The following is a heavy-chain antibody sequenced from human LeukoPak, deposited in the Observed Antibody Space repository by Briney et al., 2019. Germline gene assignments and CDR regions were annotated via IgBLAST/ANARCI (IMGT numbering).Heavy chain of an antibody. D-gene: IGHD2-2*01. CDR1: GLTFRLHA. CDR3: AKDSGGRNVVWGAFDI. V-gene: IGHV3-23*01. J-gene: IGHJ3*02. Sequence: GGSLRFSCAASGLTFRLHAMAWFRQAQGKGLKLCSALSESGTGTHYSDSVKGRFTISRDNSKNTLNLQMNRLRAEDTAVYYCAKDSGGRNVVWGAFDIWGQGTVVTVSS. CDR2: LSESGTGT.